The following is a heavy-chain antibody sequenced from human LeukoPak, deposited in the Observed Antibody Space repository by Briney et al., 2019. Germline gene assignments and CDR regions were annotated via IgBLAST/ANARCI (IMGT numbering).Heavy chain of an antibody. D-gene: IGHD3-3*01. Sequence: SETLSLTCTVSGYSISSGYYWGWIRRPPGKGLEWIGRIYHSGSTYYNPSLKSRVTISVDTSKNQFSLKLSSVTAADTAVYYCARGDFWSGYYSGLFDPWGQGTLVTVSS. J-gene: IGHJ5*02. CDR3: ARGDFWSGYYSGLFDP. V-gene: IGHV4-38-2*02. CDR2: IYHSGST. CDR1: GYSISSGYY.